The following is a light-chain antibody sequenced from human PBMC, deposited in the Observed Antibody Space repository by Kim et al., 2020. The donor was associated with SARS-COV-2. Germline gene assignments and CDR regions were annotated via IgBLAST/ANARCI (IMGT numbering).Light chain of an antibody. Sequence: QSVLTQPPSASGTPGQRVTISCSGSSSNIGSNYVYWYQQLPGTAPKLLIYRNNQRPSGVPDRFFGSKSGTSASLAISGLRSEDEADYYCAAWDDSLSGVVFGGGTQLTVL. CDR2: RNN. CDR1: SSNIGSNY. V-gene: IGLV1-47*01. J-gene: IGLJ2*01. CDR3: AAWDDSLSGVV.